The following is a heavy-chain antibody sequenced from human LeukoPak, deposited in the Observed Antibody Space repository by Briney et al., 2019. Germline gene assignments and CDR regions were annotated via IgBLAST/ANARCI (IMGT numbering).Heavy chain of an antibody. Sequence: GGSLRLSCAASEFSVGSNYMTWVRQAPGKGLEWVSLIYSGGSTYYADSVKGRFTISRDNSKNTLYLQMNSLRAEDTAIYYCAKDYYYDSNHFDYWGQGTLVTVSS. CDR3: AKDYYYDSNHFDY. J-gene: IGHJ4*02. D-gene: IGHD3-22*01. CDR1: EFSVGSNY. V-gene: IGHV3-53*01. CDR2: IYSGGST.